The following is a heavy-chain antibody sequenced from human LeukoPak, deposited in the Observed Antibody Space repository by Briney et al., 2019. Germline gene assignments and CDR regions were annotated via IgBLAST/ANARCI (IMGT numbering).Heavy chain of an antibody. CDR1: GFTFSSHA. V-gene: IGHV3-23*01. D-gene: IGHD4-17*01. J-gene: IGHJ4*02. Sequence: GGSLRLSCAASGFTFSSHAMSWVRQAPGKGLEWVSAISGSGGSTYYADSVKGRFTISRDNSKNTLYLQMNSLRAEDTAVYYCAKGGDDYGDYFDYWGQGTLVTVSS. CDR2: ISGSGGST. CDR3: AKGGDDYGDYFDY.